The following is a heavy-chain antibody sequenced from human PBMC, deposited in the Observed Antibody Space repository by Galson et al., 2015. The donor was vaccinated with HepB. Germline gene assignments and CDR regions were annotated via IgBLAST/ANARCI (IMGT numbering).Heavy chain of an antibody. J-gene: IGHJ6*03. D-gene: IGHD3-10*01. V-gene: IGHV3-21*01. CDR2: ISSSSSYI. CDR1: GFTFSSYS. Sequence: SLRLSCAASGFTFSSYSMNWVRQAPGKGLEWVSSISSSSSYIYYADSVKGRFTISRDNAKNSLYLQMNSLRAEDTAVYYCARRYFYHKGSGSYYTDYYYYYMDVWGKGTTVTVSS. CDR3: ARRYFYHKGSGSYYTDYYYYYMDV.